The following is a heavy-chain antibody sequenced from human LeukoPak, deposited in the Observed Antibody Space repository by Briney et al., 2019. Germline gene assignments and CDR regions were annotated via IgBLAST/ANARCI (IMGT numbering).Heavy chain of an antibody. J-gene: IGHJ4*02. D-gene: IGHD6-19*01. CDR2: INHSGST. V-gene: IGHV4-34*01. Sequence: SETLSLTCAVYGGSFSGYYWSWIRQPPGKGLKWIGEINHSGSTHYNPSLKSRVTISVDTSKNQFSLKLSSVTAADTAVYYCAKREAVAAMSDFDYWGQGTLVTVSS. CDR3: AKREAVAAMSDFDY. CDR1: GGSFSGYY.